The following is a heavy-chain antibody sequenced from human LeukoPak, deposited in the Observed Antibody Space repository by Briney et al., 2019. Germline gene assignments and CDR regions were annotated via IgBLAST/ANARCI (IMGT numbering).Heavy chain of an antibody. Sequence: SQTLSLTCAISGDSVSSNSAAWNWIRQSPSRGFEWLGRTYYRSKWFNDYAVSVKSRITISPDTSKNQFSLQLNSVTPEDTAVYYCARAIPGYSSNWYANPYYFDYWGQGTLVTVSS. CDR1: GDSVSSNSAA. V-gene: IGHV6-1*01. CDR2: TYYRSKWFN. CDR3: ARAIPGYSSNWYANPYYFDY. J-gene: IGHJ4*02. D-gene: IGHD6-13*01.